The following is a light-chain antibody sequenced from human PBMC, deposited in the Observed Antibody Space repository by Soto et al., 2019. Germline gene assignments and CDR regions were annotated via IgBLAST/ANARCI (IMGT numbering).Light chain of an antibody. J-gene: IGLJ1*01. CDR2: EVN. CDR1: SSDVGATDY. Sequence: QSALTQPPSASGSLGQSVAISCTGTSSDVGATDYVSWYQHHSGKAPKLLLYEVNKRPSGVPDRFSGTKSGNTASLTVSVLQADDEADYYCISPAGTSNVLGTGTKLTVL. V-gene: IGLV2-8*01. CDR3: ISPAGTSNV.